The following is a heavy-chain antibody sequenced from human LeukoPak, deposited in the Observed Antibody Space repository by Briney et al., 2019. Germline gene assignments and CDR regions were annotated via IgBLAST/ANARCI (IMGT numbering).Heavy chain of an antibody. Sequence: GSLRLSCAASGFTFSSYGMHWVRQPPGKGLEWIGSIYYSGSTYYNPSLKSRVTISVDTSKNQFSLKLSSVTAADTAVYYCARWSGMNSGWIDYWGQGTLVTVSS. CDR3: ARWSGMNSGWIDY. D-gene: IGHD6-19*01. J-gene: IGHJ4*02. CDR2: IYYSGST. V-gene: IGHV4-39*01. CDR1: GFTFSSYG.